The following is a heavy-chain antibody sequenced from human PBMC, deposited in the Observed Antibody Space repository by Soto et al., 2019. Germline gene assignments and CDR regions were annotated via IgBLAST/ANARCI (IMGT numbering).Heavy chain of an antibody. CDR2: IYYSGST. D-gene: IGHD4-17*01. V-gene: IGHV4-59*01. Sequence: SETLSLTCTVSGGSISSYYLSWIRQPPGKGLEWIGYIYYSGSTNYNPSLKSRVTISVDTSKNQFSLKLSSVTAADTAVYYCARTTTVTTLAFDIWGQGTMVTVSS. CDR3: ARTTTVTTLAFDI. J-gene: IGHJ3*02. CDR1: GGSISSYY.